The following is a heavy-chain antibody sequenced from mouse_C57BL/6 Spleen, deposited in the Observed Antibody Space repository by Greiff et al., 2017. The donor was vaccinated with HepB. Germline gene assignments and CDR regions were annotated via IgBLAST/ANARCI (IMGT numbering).Heavy chain of an antibody. V-gene: IGHV3-6*01. Sequence: DVKLQESGPGLVKPSQSLSLTCSVTGYSITSGYYWNWIRQFPGNKLEWMGYISYDGSNNYNPSLKNRISITRDTSKNQFFLKLNSVTTEDTATYYCAREGNYDPSWFAYWGQGTLVTVSA. J-gene: IGHJ3*01. CDR2: ISYDGSN. D-gene: IGHD2-4*01. CDR1: GYSITSGYY. CDR3: AREGNYDPSWFAY.